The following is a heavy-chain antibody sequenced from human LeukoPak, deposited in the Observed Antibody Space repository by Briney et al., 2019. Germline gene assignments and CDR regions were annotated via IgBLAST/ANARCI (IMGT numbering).Heavy chain of an antibody. CDR1: GGSFSGYY. J-gene: IGHJ4*02. CDR3: ARMGWERPFDY. V-gene: IGHV4-34*01. Sequence: KTSETLSLTCAVYGGSFSGYYWNWIRQPPGKGLEWIGEINHSGSTNYNPSLKSRVTISIDTSKNQFSLNLNSVTAADTAVYYCARMGWERPFDYWGQGTLLTVSS. D-gene: IGHD1-26*01. CDR2: INHSGST.